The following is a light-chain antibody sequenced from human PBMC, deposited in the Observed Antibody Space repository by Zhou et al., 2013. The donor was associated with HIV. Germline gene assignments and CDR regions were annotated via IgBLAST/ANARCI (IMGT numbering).Light chain of an antibody. V-gene: IGKV1-5*03. J-gene: IGKJ1*01. CDR3: QQCNSPWT. Sequence: DIQMTQSPSSLSASVGDRVTITCRASQSISSYLNWYQQKPGKAPKLLIYKASSLESGVPSRFSGSGSGTEFTLTISSLQPDDFATYYCQQCNSPWTFGQGTKVEIK. CDR2: KAS. CDR1: QSISSY.